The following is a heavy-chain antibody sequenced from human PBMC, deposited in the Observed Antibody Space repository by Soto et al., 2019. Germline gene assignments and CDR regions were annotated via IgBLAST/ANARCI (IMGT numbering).Heavy chain of an antibody. J-gene: IGHJ6*02. Sequence: SVKVSCKASGGTFSSYAISWVRQAPGQGLEWMGGIIPIFGTANYAQKFQGRVTITADESKNTLYLQMNSPRAEDTAVYYCARDQVRIVVVPAATHYYYYGMDVWGQGTTVTVSS. D-gene: IGHD2-2*01. CDR1: GGTFSSYA. CDR3: ARDQVRIVVVPAATHYYYYGMDV. V-gene: IGHV1-69*13. CDR2: IIPIFGTA.